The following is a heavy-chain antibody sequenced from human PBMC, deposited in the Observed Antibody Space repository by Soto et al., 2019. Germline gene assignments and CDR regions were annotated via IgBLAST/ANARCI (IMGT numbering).Heavy chain of an antibody. CDR3: AADCSSTSCYVQIPY. CDR2: IIPILGIA. V-gene: IGHV1-69*02. Sequence: QVQLVQSGAEVKKPGSSVKVSCKASGGTFSSYTISWVRQAPGQGLEWMGRIIPILGIANYAQKFQGRVTITADKSTSTAYMELSSLRSEDTAVYYCAADCSSTSCYVQIPYWGQGTLVTVSS. D-gene: IGHD2-2*01. J-gene: IGHJ4*02. CDR1: GGTFSSYT.